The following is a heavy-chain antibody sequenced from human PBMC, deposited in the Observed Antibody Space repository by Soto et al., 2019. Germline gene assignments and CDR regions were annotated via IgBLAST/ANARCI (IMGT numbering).Heavy chain of an antibody. J-gene: IGHJ4*02. V-gene: IGHV3-48*01. D-gene: IGHD2-21*02. CDR2: ISSSSNTI. CDR1: GFIFSNYN. CDR3: ARPSCGGDCYSPVY. Sequence: EVQLVESGGGLVQPGGSLRLSSAASGFIFSNYNMHWVRQAPGKGLEWVSYISSSSNTIYYADSVKGRFTISRDNAKNSLYLQMNSLRAEDTAVYYCARPSCGGDCYSPVYWGQGTLVTVSS.